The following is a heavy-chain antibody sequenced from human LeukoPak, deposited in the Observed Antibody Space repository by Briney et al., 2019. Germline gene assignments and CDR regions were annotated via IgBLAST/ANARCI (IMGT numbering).Heavy chain of an antibody. Sequence: PGGSLRLSCAASGFTFSSYGMNWVRQAPGKGLEWVSSISSSSSYIYYADSVKGRFTISRDNAKNSLYLQMNSLRAEDTAVYYCARSTIFGVVIIDYWGQGTLVTVSS. J-gene: IGHJ4*02. CDR2: ISSSSSYI. CDR1: GFTFSSYG. D-gene: IGHD3-3*01. V-gene: IGHV3-21*01. CDR3: ARSTIFGVVIIDY.